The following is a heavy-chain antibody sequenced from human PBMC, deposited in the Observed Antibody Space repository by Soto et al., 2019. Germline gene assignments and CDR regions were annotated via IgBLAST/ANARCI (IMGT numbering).Heavy chain of an antibody. V-gene: IGHV1-24*01. J-gene: IGHJ6*02. CDR1: GYTLTELS. CDR2: FDPEDGET. D-gene: IGHD3-10*01. CDR3: ATSSWFGELLPPYYYYYGMDV. Sequence: ASVKVSCKVSGYTLTELSMHWVRQAPGKGLEWMGGFDPEDGETIYAQKFQGRVTMTEDTSTDTAYMELSSLRSEDTAVYYCATSSWFGELLPPYYYYYGMDVWGQGTXVTVSS.